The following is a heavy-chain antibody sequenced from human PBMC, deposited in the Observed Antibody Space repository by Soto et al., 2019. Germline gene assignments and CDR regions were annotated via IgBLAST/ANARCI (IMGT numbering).Heavy chain of an antibody. Sequence: ASVKVSCKASGYTFTGYYMHWVRQAPGQGLEWMGWINPNSGGTNYAQKFQGWVTMTRDTSISTAYMELSRLRSDDTAVYYCARAGFPTGKNWNYTNYYYYYMDVWGKGTTVTVSS. CDR2: INPNSGGT. D-gene: IGHD1-7*01. CDR1: GYTFTGYY. CDR3: ARAGFPTGKNWNYTNYYYYYMDV. V-gene: IGHV1-2*04. J-gene: IGHJ6*03.